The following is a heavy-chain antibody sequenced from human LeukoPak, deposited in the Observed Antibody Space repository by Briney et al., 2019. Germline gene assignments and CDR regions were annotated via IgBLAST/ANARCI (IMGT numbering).Heavy chain of an antibody. Sequence: GGSLRLSCAASGFPLSSYAMSWVRQGPGKWLEWVAATSSSNPGTYHADSVRGRFTISRDNSKNTLYLQMNRLRVEDAAVYYCARAPVTSCRGAFCYPFDYWGQGTLVTVSS. CDR2: TSSSNPGT. J-gene: IGHJ4*02. D-gene: IGHD2-15*01. CDR3: ARAPVTSCRGAFCYPFDY. V-gene: IGHV3-23*01. CDR1: GFPLSSYA.